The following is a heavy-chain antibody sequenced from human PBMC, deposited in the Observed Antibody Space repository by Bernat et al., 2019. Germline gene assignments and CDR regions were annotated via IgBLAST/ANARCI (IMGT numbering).Heavy chain of an antibody. CDR2: INTNTGNP. V-gene: IGHV7-4-1*01. D-gene: IGHD3-22*01. Sequence: QVQLVQSGAEVKKPGASVKVSCKASGYTFTSYYIHWVRQAPGQGLEWMGWINTNTGNPTYAQGFTGRFVFSLDTSVSTAYLQICSLKAEDTAVYYCARTYYYDSSGYFMGPRFDPWGQGTLVTVSS. CDR1: GYTFTSYY. J-gene: IGHJ5*02. CDR3: ARTYYYDSSGYFMGPRFDP.